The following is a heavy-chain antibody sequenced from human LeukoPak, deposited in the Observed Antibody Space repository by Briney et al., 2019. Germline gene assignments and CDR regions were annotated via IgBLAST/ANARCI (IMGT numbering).Heavy chain of an antibody. CDR3: ARDRGRITMVRGVIDY. CDR2: INPDSGGS. J-gene: IGHJ4*02. V-gene: IGHV1-2*02. Sequence: GASVKVSCKTSGYTFSAFYMHWVRQAPGQGPEWMGWINPDSGGSEYGQKFQGRVTMTRDTSISTAYMELSRLRSDDTAVYYCARDRGRITMVRGVIDYWGQGTLVTVSS. D-gene: IGHD3-10*01. CDR1: GYTFSAFY.